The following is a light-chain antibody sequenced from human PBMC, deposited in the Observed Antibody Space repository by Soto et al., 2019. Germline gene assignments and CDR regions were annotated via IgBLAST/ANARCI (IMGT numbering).Light chain of an antibody. CDR1: QSVSSY. J-gene: IGKJ1*01. V-gene: IGKV3-11*01. CDR2: DTS. CDR3: QQRSTWPRT. Sequence: EIVLTQSPSTLSLSPWERATLSCRASQSVSSYLAWYQQKPGQAPRLLIYDTSNRVTGIPARFSGSGSGTDFTLTISSLEPEDFAVYYCQQRSTWPRTFGQGTKVDIK.